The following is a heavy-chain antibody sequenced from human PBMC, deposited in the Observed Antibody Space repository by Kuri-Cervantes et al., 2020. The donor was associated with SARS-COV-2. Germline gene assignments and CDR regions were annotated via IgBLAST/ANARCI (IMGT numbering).Heavy chain of an antibody. Sequence: GGSLRLSCAASGFTFSSYGMHWVRQAPGKGLEWVAVISYDGSNKYYADSVKGRFTISRDNSKNTLYLQMNSLRDEDTAVYSCARGGVYGSGSYDHYYYYGMDVWGQGTTVTVSS. CDR3: ARGGVYGSGSYDHYYYYGMDV. J-gene: IGHJ6*02. V-gene: IGHV3-30*03. CDR2: ISYDGSNK. D-gene: IGHD3-10*01. CDR1: GFTFSSYG.